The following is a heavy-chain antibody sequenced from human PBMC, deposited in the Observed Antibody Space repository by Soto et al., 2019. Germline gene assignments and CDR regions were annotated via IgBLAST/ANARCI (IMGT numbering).Heavy chain of an antibody. J-gene: IGHJ5*02. Sequence: GSLRLSCAASRFTFSSYSVNWVLQTPWNWLELVSYISSSISTIYYADSVKGRFTISRDNAKNSLYLQMNSLRAEDTAVYYCARMYCSGGSCYAVRLNWFDTWGQGTLVTVSS. D-gene: IGHD2-15*01. CDR1: RFTFSSYS. CDR2: ISSSISTI. CDR3: ARMYCSGGSCYAVRLNWFDT. V-gene: IGHV3-48*01.